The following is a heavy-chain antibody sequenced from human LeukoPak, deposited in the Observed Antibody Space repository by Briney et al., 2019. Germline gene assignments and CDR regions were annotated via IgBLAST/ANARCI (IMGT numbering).Heavy chain of an antibody. D-gene: IGHD2-21*02. CDR1: GGSISSSSYY. V-gene: IGHV4-39*07. CDR3: AADCGGDCYFDY. Sequence: SETLSLTCTVSGGSISSSSYYWGWIRQPPGKGLEWIGSIYYSGSTYYNPSLKSRVTISVDTSKNQFSLKLSSVTAADTAVYYCAADCGGDCYFDYWGQGTLVTVSS. J-gene: IGHJ4*02. CDR2: IYYSGST.